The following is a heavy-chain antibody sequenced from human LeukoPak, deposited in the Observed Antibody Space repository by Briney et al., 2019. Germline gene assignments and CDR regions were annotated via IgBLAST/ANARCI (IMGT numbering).Heavy chain of an antibody. J-gene: IGHJ4*02. CDR1: GYSFITNW. V-gene: IGHV5-51*01. D-gene: IGHD2-8*02. CDR2: IYPGDSDT. Sequence: GESLKISCKGSGYSFITNWIGWVRQMPGKGLEWMGIIYPGDSDTRYSPSFQGQVTISVDKSINTAYLQWSSLKASDTAMYYCATTTGLSGSVEYWGQGTLVTASS. CDR3: ATTTGLSGSVEY.